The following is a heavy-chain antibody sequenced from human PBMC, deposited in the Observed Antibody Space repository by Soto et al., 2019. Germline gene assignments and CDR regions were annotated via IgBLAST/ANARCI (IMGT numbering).Heavy chain of an antibody. D-gene: IGHD3-10*01. J-gene: IGHJ6*03. V-gene: IGHV4-34*01. CDR1: GGSFSGYY. CDR3: ARAERGTMVRGVSHRRYYYYYMDV. CDR2: INHSGST. Sequence: SETLSLTCAVYGGSFSGYYWSWIRQPPGKGLEWIGEINHSGSTNYNPSLKSRVTISVDTSKNQFSLKLSSVTAADTAVYYCARAERGTMVRGVSHRRYYYYYMDVWGKGTTVTVSS.